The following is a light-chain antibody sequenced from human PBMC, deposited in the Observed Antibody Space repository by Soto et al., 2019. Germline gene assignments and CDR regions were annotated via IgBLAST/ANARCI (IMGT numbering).Light chain of an antibody. CDR2: GNS. V-gene: IGLV1-40*01. CDR1: SSNIGAGYD. CDR3: PSYDSSLSVVV. Sequence: QSVLTQPPSVSGAPGQRVTISCTGSSSNIGAGYDVHWYQQLLGTAPKLLIHGNSNRPSGVPDRFSGSKSGTSASLANTGLQAEDEADYCRPSYDSSLSVVVFGGGTKLTVL. J-gene: IGLJ2*01.